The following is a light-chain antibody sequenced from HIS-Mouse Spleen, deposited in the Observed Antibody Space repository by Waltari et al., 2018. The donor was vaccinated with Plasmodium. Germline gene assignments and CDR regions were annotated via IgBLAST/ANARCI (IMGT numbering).Light chain of an antibody. CDR1: TSYVGGYNY. CDR3: CSYAGSYTYV. CDR2: DVS. Sequence: QFALTQSRSVSGSLGLSVTTSCTGTTSYVGGYNYVPWYQQYPGKAPKLMIYDVSKRPSVVPDLFSGSKSGNTASLTISGLQAEDGADYYCCSYAGSYTYVFGTGTKVTVL. V-gene: IGLV2-11*01. J-gene: IGLJ1*01.